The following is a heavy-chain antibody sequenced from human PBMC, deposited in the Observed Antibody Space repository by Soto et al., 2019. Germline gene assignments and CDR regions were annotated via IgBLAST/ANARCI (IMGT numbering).Heavy chain of an antibody. Sequence: EASVKVSCKASGGTFTSYTVSCVQQAPGQGLEWMGRIIPIFDTANYAQKFQGRVTITADRSTSTAHMELNSLRSEDTAVYYCARVSLRDDIHAFDIWGQGTKVTVSS. CDR2: IIPIFDTA. J-gene: IGHJ3*02. V-gene: IGHV1-69*08. CDR3: ARVSLRDDIHAFDI. CDR1: GGTFTSYT. D-gene: IGHD3-9*01.